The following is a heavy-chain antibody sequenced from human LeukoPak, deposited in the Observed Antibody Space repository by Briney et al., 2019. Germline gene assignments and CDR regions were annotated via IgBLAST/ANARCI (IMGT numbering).Heavy chain of an antibody. CDR1: GYRFTGYY. D-gene: IGHD4-11*01. V-gene: IGHV1-2*02. CDR3: ARDPGHDTSNYGGLDF. Sequence: ASVKVSCKTSGYRFTGYYMHWVRQAPGQGLEWMGWINPKSGDPIYVQKFQGRVTLTRDTSIDTVYLELSSLKSDDTAVYYCARDPGHDTSNYGGLDFWGQGPLVTVFS. CDR2: INPKSGDP. J-gene: IGHJ4*02.